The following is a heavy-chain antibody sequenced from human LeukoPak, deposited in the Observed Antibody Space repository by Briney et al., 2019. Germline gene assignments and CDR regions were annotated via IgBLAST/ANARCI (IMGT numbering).Heavy chain of an antibody. CDR3: AKPQSRGYSPDYFDH. D-gene: IGHD3-22*01. J-gene: IGHJ4*02. CDR1: GFTFDDYA. Sequence: PGRSLRLSCAASGFTFDDYAMHWVRQSPGKGLEWVSGISWNSGSIGYADSVKGRFTISRDNAKNSLYLQMNSLRAEDTALYYCAKPQSRGYSPDYFDHWGQGTLVTVSS. V-gene: IGHV3-9*01. CDR2: ISWNSGSI.